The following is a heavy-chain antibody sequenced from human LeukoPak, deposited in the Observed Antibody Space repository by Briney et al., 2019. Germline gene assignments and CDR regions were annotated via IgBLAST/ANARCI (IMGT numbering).Heavy chain of an antibody. D-gene: IGHD3-22*01. CDR2: IYHSGST. J-gene: IGHJ4*02. Sequence: PSETLSLTCTVSGYSISSGYYWGWIRQPPGKGLEWIGSIYHSGSTYYNPSLKSRVTISVDTSKNQFSLKLSSVTAADTAVYYCARAGVYYYDSVDYWGQGTLVTVSS. CDR3: ARAGVYYYDSVDY. CDR1: GYSISSGYY. V-gene: IGHV4-38-2*02.